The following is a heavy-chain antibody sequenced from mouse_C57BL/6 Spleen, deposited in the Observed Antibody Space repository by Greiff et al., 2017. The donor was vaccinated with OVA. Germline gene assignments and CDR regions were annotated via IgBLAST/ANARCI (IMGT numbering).Heavy chain of an antibody. CDR2: ISDGGSYT. J-gene: IGHJ3*01. V-gene: IGHV5-4*03. CDR3: ARGDSSPAWFAY. D-gene: IGHD1-1*01. CDR1: GFTFSSYA. Sequence: EVTLVESGGGLVKPGGSLKLSCAASGFTFSSYAMSWVRQTPDKRLEWVATISDGGSYTYYPDNVKGRFTISRDNAKNNLYLQMSHLKSEDTAMYYCARGDSSPAWFAYWGKGTLVTVSA.